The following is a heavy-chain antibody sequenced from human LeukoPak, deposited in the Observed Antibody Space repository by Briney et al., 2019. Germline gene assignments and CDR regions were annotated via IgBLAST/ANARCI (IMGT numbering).Heavy chain of an antibody. CDR1: GYMFTSYY. J-gene: IGHJ4*02. V-gene: IGHV1-46*01. CDR3: ARESGVRKSFDY. Sequence: GASVKVSCMASGYMFTSYYIHWVRQAPGQGLEWMGIINPSGDYTSYAQKFQGRVTMTRDTSTSTVYMELSSLRSEDTAVYYCARESGVRKSFDYWGQGTLVTVSS. D-gene: IGHD3-10*01. CDR2: INPSGDYT.